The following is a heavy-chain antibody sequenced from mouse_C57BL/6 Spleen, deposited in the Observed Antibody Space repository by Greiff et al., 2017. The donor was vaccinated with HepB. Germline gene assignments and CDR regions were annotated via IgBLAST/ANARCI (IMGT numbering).Heavy chain of an antibody. V-gene: IGHV1-69*01. CDR1: GYTFTSYW. J-gene: IGHJ1*03. D-gene: IGHD3-3*01. Sequence: QVQLQQPGAELVMPGASVKLSCKASGYTFTSYWMHWVKQRPGQGLEWIGEIDPSDSYTNYNQKFKGKSTLTVDKSSSTAYMQLSSLTSEDSAVYYCARRDGLDDCDVWGTGTTVTVSS. CDR2: IDPSDSYT. CDR3: ARRDGLDDCDV.